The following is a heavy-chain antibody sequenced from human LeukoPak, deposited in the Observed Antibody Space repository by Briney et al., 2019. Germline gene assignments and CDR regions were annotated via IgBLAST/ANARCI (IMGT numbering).Heavy chain of an antibody. CDR1: GGSISSGGYS. Sequence: SETLSLTCAVSGGSISSGGYSWSWIRQPPGKGLEWIGYIYHSGSTNYNPSLKSRVTISVDTSKNQFSLKLSSVTAADTAVYYCARDYFRYYYGMDVWGQGTTVTVSS. V-gene: IGHV4-30-2*01. J-gene: IGHJ6*02. D-gene: IGHD2-21*01. CDR2: IYHSGST. CDR3: ARDYFRYYYGMDV.